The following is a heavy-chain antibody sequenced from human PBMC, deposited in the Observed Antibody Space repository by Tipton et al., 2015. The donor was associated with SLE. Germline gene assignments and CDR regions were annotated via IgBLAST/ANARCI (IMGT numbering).Heavy chain of an antibody. CDR1: GGSISSYY. V-gene: IGHV4-59*01. J-gene: IGHJ4*02. CDR2: IDYSGST. CDR3: ARVVNWGLFDY. Sequence: LRLSCTVSGGSISSYYWSWIRQPPGKGLEWIGYIDYSGSTNYNPSLKSRVTISVDTSKNQFSLKLSSVTAADTAVYYCARVVNWGLFDYWGQGTLVPVSS. D-gene: IGHD7-27*01.